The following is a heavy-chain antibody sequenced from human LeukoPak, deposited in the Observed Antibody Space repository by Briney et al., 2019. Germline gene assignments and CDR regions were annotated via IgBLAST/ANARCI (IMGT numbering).Heavy chain of an antibody. CDR3: ARVVGLTGYSSSWYSGYYYYMDV. CDR1: GGTFSNSA. CDR2: IIPIFGTA. V-gene: IGHV1-69*13. D-gene: IGHD6-13*01. J-gene: IGHJ6*03. Sequence: ASVKVSCKASGGTFSNSAISWVRQAPGQGLEWMGGIIPIFGTANYAQRFQGRVTITADESTTTAYMEVSSLRSEDTAVYYCARVVGLTGYSSSWYSGYYYYMDVWGKGTTVTVSS.